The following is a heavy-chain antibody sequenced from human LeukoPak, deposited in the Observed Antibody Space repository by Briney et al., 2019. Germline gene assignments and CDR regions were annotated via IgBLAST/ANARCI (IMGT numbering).Heavy chain of an antibody. D-gene: IGHD1-26*01. V-gene: IGHV6-1*01. J-gene: IGHJ4*02. CDR2: TYHRSKWYN. CDR3: ARGRSYSFDY. Sequence: SETPEHTSALSWDSLYSNRVAWDWITPSPTRGLEGMGGTYHRSKWYNDYALSVKSRISVSPDTPKNQFSLQLNSVTPEDTAVYYCARGRSYSFDYWGQGTLVTVSS. CDR1: WDSLYSNRVA.